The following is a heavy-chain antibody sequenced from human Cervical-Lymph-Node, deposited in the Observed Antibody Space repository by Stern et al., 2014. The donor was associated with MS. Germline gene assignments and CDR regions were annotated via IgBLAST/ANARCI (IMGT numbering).Heavy chain of an antibody. CDR2: IIPIFGKA. CDR3: ARAEYCGGDCYSHAFDI. CDR1: GGTFSSYA. J-gene: IGHJ3*02. Sequence: MQLVESGAEVKKPGSSVKVSCKASGGTFSSYAISWVRQAPGQGLEWMGGIIPIFGKANYAQKFQGRVTITADESTSTAYMELSSLRSEDTAVYYCARAEYCGGDCYSHAFDIWGQGTMVTVSS. D-gene: IGHD2-21*02. V-gene: IGHV1-69*01.